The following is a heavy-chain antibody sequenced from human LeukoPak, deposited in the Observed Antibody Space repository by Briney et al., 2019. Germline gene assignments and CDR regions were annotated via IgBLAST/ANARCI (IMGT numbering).Heavy chain of an antibody. CDR2: IYDSGIT. J-gene: IGHJ5*02. D-gene: IGHD2-2*01. CDR3: VREVGVVVVPGVISGLNWFEP. Sequence: SETLCLTCSVSGGSISKTYWTWIRQPAGKGLEWIGRIYDSGITNYNPTLDSRVSMSLDTSKKQFFLNLTSVTAADTAIYYCVREVGVVVVPGVISGLNWFEPWGQGILVTVSP. CDR1: GGSISKTY. V-gene: IGHV4-4*07.